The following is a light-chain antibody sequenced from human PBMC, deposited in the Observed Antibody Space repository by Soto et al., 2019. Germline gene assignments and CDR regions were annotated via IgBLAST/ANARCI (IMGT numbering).Light chain of an antibody. CDR3: QQYGNSPWT. CDR1: QSVTSSY. V-gene: IGKV3-20*01. Sequence: EIVLTQSPGTLSLSPGERATLSCRASQSVTSSYLAWYQQKPGQAPRLPIYAASSRATGIPDRFSGSGSGTDFTLTISRLEPEDFTVYYCQQYGNSPWTFGQGTKVDI. J-gene: IGKJ1*01. CDR2: AAS.